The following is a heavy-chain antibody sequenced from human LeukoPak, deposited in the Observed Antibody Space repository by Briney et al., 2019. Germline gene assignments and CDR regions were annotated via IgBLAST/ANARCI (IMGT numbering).Heavy chain of an antibody. CDR1: GFTFSSYA. V-gene: IGHV3-30*04. CDR2: ISYDGSNK. J-gene: IGHJ4*02. Sequence: PGGSLRLSCAASGFTFSSYAMHWVRQAPGKGLEWVAVISYDGSNKYYADFVKGRFTISRDNSKNTLYLQMYSLRAEDTAVYYCARDRSVVQGSGFYYWGQGTLVTVSS. CDR3: ARDRSVVQGSGFYY. D-gene: IGHD6-19*01.